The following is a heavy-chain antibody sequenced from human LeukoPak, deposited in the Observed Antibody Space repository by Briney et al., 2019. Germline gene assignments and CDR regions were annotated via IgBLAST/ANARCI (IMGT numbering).Heavy chain of an antibody. CDR2: INWNGGST. V-gene: IGHV3-20*04. Sequence: GGSLRLSCAASGFTFDDYGMSWVRQAPGKGLEWVSGINWNGGSTGYADSVKGRFTISRDNAKNSLYLQMNSLRAEDTALYYCAKARSGVVAAATNYWGQGTLVTVSS. J-gene: IGHJ4*02. CDR1: GFTFDDYG. CDR3: AKARSGVVAAATNY. D-gene: IGHD2-15*01.